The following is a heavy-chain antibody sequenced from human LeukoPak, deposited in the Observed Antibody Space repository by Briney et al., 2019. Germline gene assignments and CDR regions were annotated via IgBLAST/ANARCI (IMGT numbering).Heavy chain of an antibody. CDR3: AKVTPPYYYGSGTQSDYYFDY. Sequence: GGSLRLSCAASGFTFDDYAMHWVRQAPGKGLEWVSGISWNSGSIGYADSVKGRFTISRDNAKNSPYLQMNSLRAEDTALYYCAKVTPPYYYGSGTQSDYYFDYWGQGTLVTVSS. V-gene: IGHV3-9*01. J-gene: IGHJ4*02. D-gene: IGHD3-10*01. CDR1: GFTFDDYA. CDR2: ISWNSGSI.